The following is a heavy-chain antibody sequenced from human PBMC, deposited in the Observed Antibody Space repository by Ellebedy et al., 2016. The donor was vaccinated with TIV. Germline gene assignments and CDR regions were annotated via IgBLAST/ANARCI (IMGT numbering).Heavy chain of an antibody. V-gene: IGHV3-43*01. CDR3: ASPRKLGYCTNGVCPDDAFDI. Sequence: GESLKISCAASGFTFDDYTMHWVRQAPGKGLEWVSLISWDGGSTYYADSVKGRFTISRDNNKNSLYLQMNSLRAEDTAVYYCASPRKLGYCTNGVCPDDAFDIWGQGTMVTVSS. CDR2: ISWDGGST. D-gene: IGHD2-8*01. CDR1: GFTFDDYT. J-gene: IGHJ3*02.